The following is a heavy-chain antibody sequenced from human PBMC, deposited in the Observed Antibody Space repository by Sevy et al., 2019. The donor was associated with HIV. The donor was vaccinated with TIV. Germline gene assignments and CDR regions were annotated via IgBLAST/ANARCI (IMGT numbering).Heavy chain of an antibody. CDR1: GYTFTSYG. J-gene: IGHJ4*02. CDR2: ISAYNGNT. D-gene: IGHD2-15*01. V-gene: IGHV1-18*01. CDR3: AGEGYCSGGSCFGGCDY. Sequence: ASVKVSCKASGYTFTSYGISWVRQAPGQGLEWMGWISAYNGNTNYAQKLQGRVTMTTDTSTSTAYMELRSLRSDDTAVYYCAGEGYCSGGSCFGGCDYWGQGTLVTVSS.